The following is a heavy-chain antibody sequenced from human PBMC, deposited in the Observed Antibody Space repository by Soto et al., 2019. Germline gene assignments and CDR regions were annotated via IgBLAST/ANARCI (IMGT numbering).Heavy chain of an antibody. CDR2: IYYSGST. J-gene: IGHJ6*02. CDR3: ARDFGTYYYDSSGFNGAYYSAMDV. Sequence: QVQLQESGPGLVKPSQTLSLTCTVSGGSISSGDYYWNWIRQPPGKGLEWIGYIYYSGSTFYNPSLKSRLTISVAMSKNQFSLKLSSVTAADTAVYYCARDFGTYYYDSSGFNGAYYSAMDVWGQGTTVTVSS. D-gene: IGHD3-22*01. V-gene: IGHV4-30-4*01. CDR1: GGSISSGDYY.